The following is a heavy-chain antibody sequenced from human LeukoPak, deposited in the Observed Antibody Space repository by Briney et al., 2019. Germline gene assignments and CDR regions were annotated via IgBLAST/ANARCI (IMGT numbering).Heavy chain of an antibody. CDR1: SGSIRSYY. Sequence: SETLSLTCTVSSGSIRSYYWSWIRQPPGKGLEWIGYVYYSGSTDYNPSLKSRVTISVDTSKNQFSLKLSSVTAADTAVYYCARRFDIWGQGTMVTVSS. CDR3: ARRFDI. CDR2: VYYSGST. V-gene: IGHV4-59*08. J-gene: IGHJ3*02.